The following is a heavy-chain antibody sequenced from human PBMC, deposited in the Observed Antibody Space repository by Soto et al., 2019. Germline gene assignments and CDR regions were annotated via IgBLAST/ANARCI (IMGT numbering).Heavy chain of an antibody. Sequence: SETLSLTCSVSGGSGSDKTYYWIWIRHPPGKRLEWIGYVYYSGTTNYNPSLKSRVTISVDLSKNRFSLRLSSVTTADTALYYCARTTAVPNTLRSRYFFDYWGQGTLVTVS. CDR2: VYYSGTT. D-gene: IGHD4-17*01. V-gene: IGHV4-61*01. CDR3: ARTTAVPNTLRSRYFFDY. J-gene: IGHJ4*02. CDR1: GGSGSDKTYY.